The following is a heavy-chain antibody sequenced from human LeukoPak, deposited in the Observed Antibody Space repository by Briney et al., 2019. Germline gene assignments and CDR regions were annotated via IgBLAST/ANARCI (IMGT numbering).Heavy chain of an antibody. J-gene: IGHJ4*02. V-gene: IGHV3-30*18. CDR1: GFTFSSYG. Sequence: GGSLRLSCAASGFTFSSYGMHWVRQAPGKGLEWVAVISYDGSNKYYADSVKGRFTISRDNSKNTLYLQMNSLRAEDTAVYYCAKDIGQWLYDYWGQGTLVTVSS. D-gene: IGHD6-19*01. CDR2: ISYDGSNK. CDR3: AKDIGQWLYDY.